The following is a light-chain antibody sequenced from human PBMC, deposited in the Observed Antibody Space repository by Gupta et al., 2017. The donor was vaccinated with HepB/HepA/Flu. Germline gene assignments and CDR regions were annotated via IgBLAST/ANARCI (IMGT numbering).Light chain of an antibody. Sequence: DIQLTPSPPTLSASVGDRVTIPSRASQSIDYRLDWFQQKPGTAPKVLIYKASSLESGVPSRFNGRGSGTEFTLTISSLQPDDLATYYCQHYQRYSWTFGQGTKVEIK. J-gene: IGKJ1*01. CDR3: QHYQRYSWT. CDR2: KAS. CDR1: QSIDYR. V-gene: IGKV1-5*03.